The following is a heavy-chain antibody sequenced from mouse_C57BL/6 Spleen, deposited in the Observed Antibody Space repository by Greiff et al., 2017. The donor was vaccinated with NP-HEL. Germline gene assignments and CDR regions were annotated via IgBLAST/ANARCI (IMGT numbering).Heavy chain of an antibody. D-gene: IGHD4-1*01. CDR1: GYTFTSYW. J-gene: IGHJ2*01. CDR2: IYPGNSDT. Sequence: EVQLQQSGTVLARPGASVKMSCKTSGYTFTSYWMHWVKQRPGQGLEWIGAIYPGNSDTSYNQKFKGKAKLTAVTSASTAYMERSSLTNEDSAVYYCALTGTGYYFDYWGQGTTLTVSS. CDR3: ALTGTGYYFDY. V-gene: IGHV1-5*01.